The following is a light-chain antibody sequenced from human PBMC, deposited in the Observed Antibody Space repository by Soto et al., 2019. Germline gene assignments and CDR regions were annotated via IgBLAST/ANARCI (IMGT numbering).Light chain of an antibody. Sequence: QSVLTQPPSVSAAPGQKVTISCSGSSSNIGTYSVNWYQQLPGAAPKLLIYTNNQRPSGVPDRFSGSKSGTSASLAISGLQSGDEANYYCAAWDDSLNGVVFGGGTKLTVL. CDR1: SSNIGTYS. CDR3: AAWDDSLNGVV. V-gene: IGLV1-44*01. J-gene: IGLJ2*01. CDR2: TNN.